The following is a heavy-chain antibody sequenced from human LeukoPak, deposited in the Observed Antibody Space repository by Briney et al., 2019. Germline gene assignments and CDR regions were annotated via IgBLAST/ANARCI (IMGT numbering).Heavy chain of an antibody. J-gene: IGHJ4*02. V-gene: IGHV3-15*07. CDR3: TTGNFGPY. CDR2: IKRKTEGGTT. Sequence: GGSLRLSCAASGFTFSDAWMNWVRQAPGKGLEWVGRIKRKTEGGTTDYAAPVKGRFTISRDDSKNTLYLQMNSLKTDDTAFYYCTTGNFGPYWGQGTLVTVSS. D-gene: IGHD3-10*01. CDR1: GFTFSDAW.